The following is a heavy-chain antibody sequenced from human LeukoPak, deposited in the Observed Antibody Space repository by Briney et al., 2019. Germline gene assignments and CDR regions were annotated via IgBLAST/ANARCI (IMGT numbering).Heavy chain of an antibody. CDR2: ISYDGSNK. CDR1: GFTFSSYA. V-gene: IGHV3-30-3*01. CDR3: ARAPHYYDSSGYFY. Sequence: GGSLRLSCAASGFTFSSYAMHWVRQAPDKGLEWVAVISYDGSNKCYADSVKGRFTISRDNSKNTLYLQMNSLRAEDTAVYYCARAPHYYDSSGYFYWGQGTLVTVSS. J-gene: IGHJ4*02. D-gene: IGHD3-22*01.